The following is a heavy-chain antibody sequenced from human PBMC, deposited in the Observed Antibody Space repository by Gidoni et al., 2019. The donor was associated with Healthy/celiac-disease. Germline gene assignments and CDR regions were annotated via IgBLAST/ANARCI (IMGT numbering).Heavy chain of an antibody. CDR3: AGNPYYGSGSYVGFYYYYYGMDV. J-gene: IGHJ6*02. CDR2: IYYSGST. D-gene: IGHD3-10*01. V-gene: IGHV4-59*01. Sequence: QVQLQESGPGLVKPSETLSLTCTVSGGSISSYYWSWIRQPPGKGLEWIGYIYYSGSTNYNPSLKSRVTISVDTSKNQFSLKLSSVTAADTAVYYCAGNPYYGSGSYVGFYYYYYGMDVWGQGTTVTVSS. CDR1: GGSISSYY.